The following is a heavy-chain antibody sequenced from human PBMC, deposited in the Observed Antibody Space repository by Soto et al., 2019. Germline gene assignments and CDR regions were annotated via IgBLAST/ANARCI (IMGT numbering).Heavy chain of an antibody. CDR3: AKGRTVVIFDY. CDR2: ISGSGGST. V-gene: IGHV3-23*01. J-gene: IGHJ4*02. CDR1: GFTVSSYA. D-gene: IGHD2-15*01. Sequence: EVQLLESGGGLVQPGGSLRLSCAASGFTVSSYAMSWVRQAPGKGLAWVSAISGSGGSTYYADSVKGRFTISRDNYKNTLYLQMNSLRAEDTAVYYCAKGRTVVIFDYWGQGTLVTVSS.